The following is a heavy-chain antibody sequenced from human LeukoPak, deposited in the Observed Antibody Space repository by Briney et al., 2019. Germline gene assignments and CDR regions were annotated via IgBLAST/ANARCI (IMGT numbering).Heavy chain of an antibody. CDR3: ARGGYSYGSPYYFDY. V-gene: IGHV4-30-4*01. CDR1: GGSISSGDCY. D-gene: IGHD5-18*01. CDR2: IFYSGST. Sequence: PSQTLSLTCTVSGGSISSGDCYWSWIRQPPGKGLEWIGYIFYSGSTYYNPSLKSRVIISVDTSKNQFSLKLSSVTAADTAVYYCARGGYSYGSPYYFDYWGQGTLVTVSS. J-gene: IGHJ4*02.